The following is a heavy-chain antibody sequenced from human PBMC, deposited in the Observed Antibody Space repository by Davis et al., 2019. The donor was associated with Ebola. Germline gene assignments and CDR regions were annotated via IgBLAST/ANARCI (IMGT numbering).Heavy chain of an antibody. CDR2: INHSGST. J-gene: IGHJ5*02. Sequence: SETLSLTCAVYGGSFSGYYWSWIRQPPGKGLEWIGEINHSGSTNYNPSLKSRVTISVDKSKNQFSLKLSSVTAADTAVYYCARGASGSEFRFDPWGQGTLVTVSS. D-gene: IGHD3-10*01. CDR3: ARGASGSEFRFDP. CDR1: GGSFSGYY. V-gene: IGHV4-34*01.